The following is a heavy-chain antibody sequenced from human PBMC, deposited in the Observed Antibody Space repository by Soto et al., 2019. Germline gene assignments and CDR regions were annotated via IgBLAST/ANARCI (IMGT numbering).Heavy chain of an antibody. CDR2: IYYNGST. D-gene: IGHD2-2*03. V-gene: IGHV4-59*01. CDR3: AREGNLGRWIQPLDS. J-gene: IGHJ4*02. CDR1: GGSISSYY. Sequence: PSETLSLTCTVSGGSISSYYWSWIRQPPGKGLEWIGNIYYNGSTKYSPSLKSRVTMSVDTSKNHFSLKLISVTTADTAVYFCAREGNLGRWIQPLDSWGQGTLVTVSS.